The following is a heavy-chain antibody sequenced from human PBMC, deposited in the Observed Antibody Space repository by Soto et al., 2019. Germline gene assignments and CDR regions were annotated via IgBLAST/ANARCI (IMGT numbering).Heavy chain of an antibody. V-gene: IGHV1-69*12. CDR2: IIPIFRTP. CDR1: GGTFSSYA. J-gene: IGHJ6*02. D-gene: IGHD5-12*01. CDR3: ARDKDRPRLGGNYYYIMDV. Sequence: QVPLVQSGAEVKKPGSSVKVSRKASGGTFSSYAISWVRQAPGQGLEWMGGIIPIFRTPDYAQKFQGRVTITADESTSTAYMELSSLRSEDTAVYYCARDKDRPRLGGNYYYIMDVWGQGTTVNVSS.